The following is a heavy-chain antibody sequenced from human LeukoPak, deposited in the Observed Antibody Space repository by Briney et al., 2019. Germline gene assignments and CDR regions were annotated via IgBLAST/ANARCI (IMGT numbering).Heavy chain of an antibody. CDR1: GGSISSYY. V-gene: IGHV4-59*01. D-gene: IGHD6-19*01. J-gene: IGHJ4*02. Sequence: PSETLSLTCTVSGGSISSYYWSWIRQPPGKGLEWIANIYYSGSTNYSPSLRSRVTISVDTSKNQFSLELTSVTAADTAVYYCAGGVWSSGWSAYYFDYWGQGTLVTVSS. CDR3: AGGVWSSGWSAYYFDY. CDR2: IYYSGST.